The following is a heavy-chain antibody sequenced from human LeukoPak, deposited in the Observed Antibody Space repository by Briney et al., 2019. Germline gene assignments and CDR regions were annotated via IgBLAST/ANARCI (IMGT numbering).Heavy chain of an antibody. J-gene: IGHJ4*02. CDR1: GFTFSSYW. V-gene: IGHV3-7*01. CDR3: ARERYYYDSSGNFDY. Sequence: PGGSLRLSCAASGFTFSSYWMSWVRQAPGKGLEWVANIKQDGSEKYYVDSVKGRFTISRDNAKNSLYLQMNSLRAEDTAVYYCARERYYYDSSGNFDYWGQGTLVTVSS. D-gene: IGHD3-22*01. CDR2: IKQDGSEK.